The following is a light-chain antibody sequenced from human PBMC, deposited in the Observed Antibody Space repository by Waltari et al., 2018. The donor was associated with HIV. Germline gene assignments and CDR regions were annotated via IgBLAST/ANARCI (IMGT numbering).Light chain of an antibody. Sequence: SYELQQPPSVSVSPGQTARITCSGDALPKQYAYWYQQKPGQAPVLVIYKDSERPSGIPERFSGSSSGTTVTLTISGVQAEDEADYYCQSADISAWVFGGGTKLTVL. V-gene: IGLV3-25*03. CDR2: KDS. CDR1: ALPKQY. CDR3: QSADISAWV. J-gene: IGLJ3*02.